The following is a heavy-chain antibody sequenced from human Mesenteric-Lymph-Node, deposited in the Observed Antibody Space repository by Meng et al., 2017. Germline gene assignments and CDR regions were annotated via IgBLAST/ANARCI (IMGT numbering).Heavy chain of an antibody. Sequence: GGSLRLSCAASGFTYFSVSWMAWGRQRPGMGLEWVANIWPEGSETYYVDSARGRFTISRDNAKNSVYLQMNSLRVEDTALYDCVTDRFDPWGQGTLVTVSS. J-gene: IGHJ5*02. CDR2: IWPEGSET. V-gene: IGHV3-7*01. D-gene: IGHD3-16*02. CDR3: VTDRFDP. CDR1: GFTYFSVSW.